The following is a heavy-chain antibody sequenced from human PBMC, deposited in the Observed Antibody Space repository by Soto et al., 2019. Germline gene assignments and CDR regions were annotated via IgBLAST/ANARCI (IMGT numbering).Heavy chain of an antibody. V-gene: IGHV4-59*01. J-gene: IGHJ2*01. CDR3: ARGYGDYAWYFDL. Sequence: PSETLSLTCTVSGGSISSYYWSWIRQPPGKGLGWIGYIYYSGSTNYNPSLKSRVTISVDTSKNQFSLKLSSVTAADTAVYYCARGYGDYAWYFDLWGRGTLVTVSS. D-gene: IGHD4-17*01. CDR2: IYYSGST. CDR1: GGSISSYY.